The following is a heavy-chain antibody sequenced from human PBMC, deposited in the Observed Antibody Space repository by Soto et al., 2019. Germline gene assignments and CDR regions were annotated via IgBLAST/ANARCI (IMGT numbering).Heavy chain of an antibody. D-gene: IGHD4-17*01. CDR2: IYYTGTT. CDR3: ARSQTTVTSYDY. CDR1: GGSIRDYY. Sequence: PSETLSLTCTVSGGSIRDYYWSWIRQSPGKGLEWIGYIYYTGTTRYNPSIKSRVTISVDRSKNQFSLKLSSVTAADTAVYYCARSQTTVTSYDYWGQGTLVTVSS. V-gene: IGHV4-59*12. J-gene: IGHJ4*02.